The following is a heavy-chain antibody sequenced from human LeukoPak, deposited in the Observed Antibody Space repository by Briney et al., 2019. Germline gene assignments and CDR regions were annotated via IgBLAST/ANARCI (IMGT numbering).Heavy chain of an antibody. D-gene: IGHD3-22*01. Sequence: SGGSLRLSCLVSGFSFSDYAMSWVRRAPGKGLEWVSAITGSGQTKYYTDSVKGRFTMSRDNSKNTLYLHMNSLRDEDTAEYFCAKESLVVIESYFDNWGQGTLVLVSS. CDR2: ITGSGQTK. V-gene: IGHV3-23*01. J-gene: IGHJ4*02. CDR3: AKESLVVIESYFDN. CDR1: GFSFSDYA.